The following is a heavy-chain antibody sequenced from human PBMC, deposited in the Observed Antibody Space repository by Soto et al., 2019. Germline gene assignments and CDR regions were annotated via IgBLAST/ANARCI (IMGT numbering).Heavy chain of an antibody. Sequence: GGSLRLSCAASGFTFSDFYMSWARQAPGKGLEWVAHISQVGLEIFYADSVKGRFAVSRDNAKNSLSLEMNGLRADDTAVYFCARDTASRSYGSDYWGQGTLVTVS. D-gene: IGHD4-17*01. V-gene: IGHV3-7*03. CDR3: ARDTASRSYGSDY. J-gene: IGHJ4*02. CDR2: ISQVGLEI. CDR1: GFTFSDFY.